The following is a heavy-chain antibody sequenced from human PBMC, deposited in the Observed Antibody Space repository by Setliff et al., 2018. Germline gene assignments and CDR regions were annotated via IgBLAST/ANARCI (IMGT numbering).Heavy chain of an antibody. CDR2: ISGSGGST. CDR3: AIGGVQRRSSGTYFWN. V-gene: IGHV3-23*01. J-gene: IGHJ4*02. CDR1: GYSISSGYI. Sequence: ETLSLTCTVSGYSISSGYIWGWIRQPPGKGLEWVSAISGSGGSTYYADSVKGRFTISRDNSKNTLYLQMNSLRAEDTAVYYCAIGGVQRRSSGTYFWNWGQGTQVTVSS. D-gene: IGHD1-26*01.